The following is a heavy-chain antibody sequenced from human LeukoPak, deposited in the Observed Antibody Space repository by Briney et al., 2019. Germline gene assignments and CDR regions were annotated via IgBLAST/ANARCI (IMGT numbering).Heavy chain of an antibody. V-gene: IGHV4-39*01. Sequence: KPSETLSLTCTVSGGSISSSSYYWGWIRQPPGKGLEWTGSIYYSGSTYYNPSLKSRVTISVDTSKNQFSLKLSSVTAADTAVYYCARNMVRGVTYYFDYWGQGTLVTVSS. CDR3: ARNMVRGVTYYFDY. J-gene: IGHJ4*02. CDR1: GGSISSSSYY. CDR2: IYYSGST. D-gene: IGHD3-10*01.